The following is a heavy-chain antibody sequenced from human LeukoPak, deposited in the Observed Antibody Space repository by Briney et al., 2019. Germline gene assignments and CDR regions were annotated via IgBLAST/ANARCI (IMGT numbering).Heavy chain of an antibody. CDR3: ARYVGYCSSTSCYLGEFGYYYYGMDV. V-gene: IGHV3-66*01. CDR2: IYSGGST. CDR1: GFTVSSNY. J-gene: IGHJ6*02. D-gene: IGHD2-2*01. Sequence: GGSLRLSCAASGFTVSSNYMSWVRQAPGKGLEWVSVIYSGGSTYYADSVKGRCTISRDNSKNTLYLQMNSLRAEDTAVYYCARYVGYCSSTSCYLGEFGYYYYGMDVWGQGTTVTVSS.